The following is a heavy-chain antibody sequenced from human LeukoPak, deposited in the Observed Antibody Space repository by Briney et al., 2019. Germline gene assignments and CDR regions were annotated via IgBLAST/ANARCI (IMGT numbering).Heavy chain of an antibody. CDR1: GGSINNYY. Sequence: SETQSLTCTVSGGSINNYYWSWIRQPAGKGLEWIGRIYASGSTSYNPSLKSRVTMSVDMSKNQLSLKLTSVTAADTAVYYCARAPLINTMIVTYGLDVWGQGTTVTASS. CDR3: ARAPLINTMIVTYGLDV. CDR2: IYASGST. J-gene: IGHJ6*02. D-gene: IGHD3-22*01. V-gene: IGHV4-4*07.